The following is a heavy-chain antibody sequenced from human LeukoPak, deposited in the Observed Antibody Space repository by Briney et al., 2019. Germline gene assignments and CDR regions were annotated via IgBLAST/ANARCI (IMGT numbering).Heavy chain of an antibody. J-gene: IGHJ3*02. CDR3: ARDGLWAGDYFDI. D-gene: IGHD4-17*01. CDR1: GGSISSGDYY. CDR2: IYYSGST. Sequence: SETLSLTCTVSGGSISSGDYYWGWLRQPPGRGREWCGYIYYSGSTYYNPSLKSRVTISVDTSKNQLSLKLSSVTAADTAVYYCARDGLWAGDYFDIWGQGTMVTVSS. V-gene: IGHV4-30-4*08.